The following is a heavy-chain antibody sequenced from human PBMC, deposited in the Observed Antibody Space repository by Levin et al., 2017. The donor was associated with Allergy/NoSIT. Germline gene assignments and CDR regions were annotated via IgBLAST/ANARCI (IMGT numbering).Heavy chain of an antibody. V-gene: IGHV1-18*01. CDR1: GYTFDFYG. J-gene: IGHJ3*01. CDR2: ISPYNGDT. D-gene: IGHD2-8*01. Sequence: GESLKISCKASGYTFDFYGMTWVRQAPGQGLEWMGWISPYNGDTKYARKLQGRVTMTADTSTSTAYMQLTSLRSDDTAVYFCAREMAETAADTFDLWGQGTMVTVSS. CDR3: AREMAETAADTFDL.